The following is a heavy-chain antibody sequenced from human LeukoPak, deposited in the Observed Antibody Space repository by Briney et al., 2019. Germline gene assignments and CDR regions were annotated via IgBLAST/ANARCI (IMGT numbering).Heavy chain of an antibody. Sequence: ASVKVSCTGSGYTFTNFYIHWVRQAPGQGLEWMGMINPSGGSTSYAQTFQGRVTTTRDTSTSTVHMELSSLRSEDTALYYCARGYCSSTNCLPGGYWGQGTLVTVSS. CDR1: GYTFTNFY. CDR3: ARGYCSSTNCLPGGY. J-gene: IGHJ4*02. V-gene: IGHV1-46*01. D-gene: IGHD2-2*01. CDR2: INPSGGST.